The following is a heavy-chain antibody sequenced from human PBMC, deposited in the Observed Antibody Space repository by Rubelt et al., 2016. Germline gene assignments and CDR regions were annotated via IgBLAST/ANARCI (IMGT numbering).Heavy chain of an antibody. CDR3: SRHEYGSETSCYDI. V-gene: IGHV4-34*01. J-gene: IGHJ4*02. CDR2: INHGGST. D-gene: IGHD2-2*01. CDR1: GGTFSGYL. Sequence: QVQLQQWGAGLFEPSETLSLTCAVYGGTFSGYLWGWIRQPPGEGLGWVGGINHGGSTNYNPSLKSRVTISIEQSRNQFSLKLTSVTAADTAVYYFSRHEYGSETSCYDIWGQGSLVTVSS.